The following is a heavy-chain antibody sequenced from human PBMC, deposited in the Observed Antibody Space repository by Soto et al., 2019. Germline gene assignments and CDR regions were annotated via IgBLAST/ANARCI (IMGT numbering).Heavy chain of an antibody. CDR1: GGSISSGDYY. J-gene: IGHJ4*02. CDR3: ARKHSNSYYFDY. D-gene: IGHD6-6*01. V-gene: IGHV4-31*03. CDR2: VYYSGST. Sequence: SETLSLTCTVSGGSISSGDYYWTWFRQHPGKGLEWIGYVYYSGSTYYNPSLKSRVIISVDTSKIQFSLKLSSVTVADTAVYYCARKHSNSYYFDYWGQGALVTVSS.